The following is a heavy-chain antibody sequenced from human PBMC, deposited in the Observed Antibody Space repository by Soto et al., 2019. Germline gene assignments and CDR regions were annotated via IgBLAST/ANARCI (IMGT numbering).Heavy chain of an antibody. CDR2: INAGNGNT. Sequence: ASVKVSCKASGYTFTSYAMHWVRQAPGQRLEWMGWINAGNGNTKYSQKFQGRVTITRDASASTAYMELSSLRSEDTAVYYCARTVGYYYGMDVWGQGTTVTVSS. CDR3: ARTVGYYYGMDV. J-gene: IGHJ6*02. V-gene: IGHV1-3*01. CDR1: GYTFTSYA. D-gene: IGHD4-17*01.